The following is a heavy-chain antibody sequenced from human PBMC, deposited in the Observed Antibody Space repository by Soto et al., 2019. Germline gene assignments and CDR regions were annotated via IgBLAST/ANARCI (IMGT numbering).Heavy chain of an antibody. CDR2: IIPNYGTA. D-gene: IGHD3-9*01. J-gene: IGHJ4*02. V-gene: IGHV1-69*05. Sequence: ASVKVSCKASGGTFSSYAISWVRQAPGQGLEWMGWIIPNYGTANYAQKLQGRVTITTDKSTSTAYMELRSLRSDDTAVYYCARVDDILTGPLDYWGQGTLVTVSS. CDR1: GGTFSSYA. CDR3: ARVDDILTGPLDY.